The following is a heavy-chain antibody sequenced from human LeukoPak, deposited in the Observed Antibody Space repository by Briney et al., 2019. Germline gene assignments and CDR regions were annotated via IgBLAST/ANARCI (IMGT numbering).Heavy chain of an antibody. D-gene: IGHD3-22*01. CDR3: ARGKGGRVYYDSSGYYGY. CDR2: INPSGGST. V-gene: IGHV1-46*01. Sequence: VASVKVSCKASGYTFISYYMHWVRQAPGQGLEWMGIINPSGGSTSYAQKLQGRVTMTTDTSTSTAYMELRSLRSDDTAVYYCARGKGGRVYYDSSGYYGYWGQGTLVTVSS. CDR1: GYTFISYY. J-gene: IGHJ4*02.